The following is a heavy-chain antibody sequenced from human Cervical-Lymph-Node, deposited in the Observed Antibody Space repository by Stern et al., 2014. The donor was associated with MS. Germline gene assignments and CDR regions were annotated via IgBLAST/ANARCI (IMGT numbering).Heavy chain of an antibody. J-gene: IGHJ6*02. CDR3: ARDRVAAAGTADYYYYYGMDV. CDR2: IYYSGST. D-gene: IGHD6-13*01. V-gene: IGHV4-59*01. Sequence: QLQLQESGPGLVKPSETLSLTCTVSGASISSYYWSWIRQPPGKGLEWIGYIYYSGSTNYNPSLKSRVTISVDTSKNQFSLKLSSVTAADTAVYYCARDRVAAAGTADYYYYYGMDVWGQGTTVTVSS. CDR1: GASISSYY.